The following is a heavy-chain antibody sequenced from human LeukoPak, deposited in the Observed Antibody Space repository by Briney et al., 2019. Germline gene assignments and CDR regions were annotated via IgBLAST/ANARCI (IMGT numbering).Heavy chain of an antibody. CDR3: ARVSQFPGISSDY. J-gene: IGHJ4*02. D-gene: IGHD2-21*01. CDR2: ISSDGWST. CDR1: GFIFSSHW. V-gene: IGHV3-74*01. Sequence: LGGSLRLSCAASGFIFSSHWMHWVRQAPGKGLVWVSRISSDGWSTSYADSVKGRFTASRDNAENTLYLQMNSLRAEDTAVYYCARVSQFPGISSDYWGQGSLVTVSS.